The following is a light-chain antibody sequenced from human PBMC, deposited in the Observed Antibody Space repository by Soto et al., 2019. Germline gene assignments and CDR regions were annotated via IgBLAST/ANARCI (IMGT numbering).Light chain of an antibody. CDR2: SAS. V-gene: IGKV1-27*01. Sequence: DIQMTQSPSSLSASVGDRITITCRASQDISNYLAWYQQKPGKVPKLLIYSASTLQSGVPSRFSGSGSGTDLTFTISSLQPEDVDTYFCQAYNSALTVGQGTRLEI. J-gene: IGKJ5*01. CDR1: QDISNY. CDR3: QAYNSALT.